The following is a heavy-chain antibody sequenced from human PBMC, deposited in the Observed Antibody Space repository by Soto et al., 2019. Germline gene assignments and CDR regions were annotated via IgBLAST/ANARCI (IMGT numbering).Heavy chain of an antibody. CDR2: IYSGGST. Sequence: GGSLRLSCAASGFTVSSNYMSWVRQTPGKGLEWGSVIYSGGSTYYADSVKGRFTISRDNSKNTLYLQMNSLRAEDTAVYYCARDRYSAGYDYWGQGTLVTVSS. J-gene: IGHJ4*02. V-gene: IGHV3-53*01. D-gene: IGHD2-21*01. CDR1: GFTVSSNY. CDR3: ARDRYSAGYDY.